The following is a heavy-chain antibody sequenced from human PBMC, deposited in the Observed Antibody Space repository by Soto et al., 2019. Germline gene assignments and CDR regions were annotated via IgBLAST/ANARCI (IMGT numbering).Heavy chain of an antibody. CDR1: GVSISPHY. J-gene: IGHJ4*02. D-gene: IGHD3-22*01. V-gene: IGHV4-59*11. Sequence: SETLSLTCTGSGVSISPHYWSWIRQPPGKGLEWIGYINHSGTTTSYNPSFKSRATISIDTSNKQFSLKLRSVSAADTAVYFCARGTYEPDFWGQGVLVTVSS. CDR3: ARGTYEPDF. CDR2: INHSGTTT.